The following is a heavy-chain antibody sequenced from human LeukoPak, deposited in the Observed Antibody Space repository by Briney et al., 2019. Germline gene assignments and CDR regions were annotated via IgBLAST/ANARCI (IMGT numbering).Heavy chain of an antibody. D-gene: IGHD6-13*01. J-gene: IGHJ1*01. V-gene: IGHV3-11*01. CDR2: ISSSGSNI. CDR3: ARVAAAGTGELH. CDR1: GFTFSDYY. Sequence: GGSLRLSCAASGFTFSDYYMSWIRQAPGKGLEWVSYISSSGSNIYYADSVKGRFIISRDNAKISLFLQMNSLRAEDTAVYYCARVAAAGTGELHWGQGTLVTVSS.